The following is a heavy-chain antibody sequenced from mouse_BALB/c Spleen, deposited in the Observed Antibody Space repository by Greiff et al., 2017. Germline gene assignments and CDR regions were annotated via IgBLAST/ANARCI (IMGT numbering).Heavy chain of an antibody. CDR3: ARGPIYYYGSRSMDY. Sequence: EVQLVESGGGLVKPGGSLKLSCAASGFTFSSYAMSWVRQTPEKRLEWVASISSGGSTYYPDSVKGRFTISRDNARNILYLQMSSLRSEDTAMYYCARGPIYYYGSRSMDYWGQGTSVTVSS. V-gene: IGHV5-6-5*01. J-gene: IGHJ4*01. D-gene: IGHD1-1*01. CDR2: ISSGGST. CDR1: GFTFSSYA.